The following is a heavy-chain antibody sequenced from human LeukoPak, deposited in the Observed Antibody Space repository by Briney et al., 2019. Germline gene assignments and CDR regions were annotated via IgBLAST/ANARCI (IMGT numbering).Heavy chain of an antibody. Sequence: RGRSLRLSCAASGFTFSSNAMHWVRQAPGKGLEWVAIISFDGSNKYYADSVKGRLTISRDNSKSTLYLKMDSLRAEDTAVYYCARDPKGGYSYGWGAFDIWGHGTMVTVSS. CDR1: GFTFSSNA. V-gene: IGHV3-30-3*01. D-gene: IGHD5-18*01. CDR2: ISFDGSNK. CDR3: ARDPKGGYSYGWGAFDI. J-gene: IGHJ3*02.